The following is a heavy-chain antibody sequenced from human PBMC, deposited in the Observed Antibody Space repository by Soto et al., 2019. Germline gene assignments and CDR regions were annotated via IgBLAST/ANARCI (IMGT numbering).Heavy chain of an antibody. J-gene: IGHJ4*02. D-gene: IGHD5-18*01. V-gene: IGHV3-23*01. CDR3: AKGVSQYTPLALFDY. CDR2: ISGSDGRT. CDR1: GYTFSSYA. Sequence: EVQLLESGGGLVRPGGSLRLSCAASGYTFSSYAMSWVRQAPGKGLEWVSTISGSDGRTYSTDSVKGGFTISRNNSRNTAYLQMNSLRVEDTAVYYCAKGVSQYTPLALFDYWGRGTLVTVSS.